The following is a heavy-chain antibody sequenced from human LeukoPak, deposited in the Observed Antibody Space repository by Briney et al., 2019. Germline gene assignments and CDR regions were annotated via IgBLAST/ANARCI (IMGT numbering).Heavy chain of an antibody. J-gene: IGHJ5*02. CDR2: ISGDGSST. CDR3: AKDIAGQYDP. V-gene: IGHV3-43*02. Sequence: GGSLRLSCAASGFTFDDYAMHWVRQAPGKGLEWVSLISGDGSSTYYADSVKGRFTVSRDNSKTSLSLQMNSPRTEDTALYYCAKDIAGQYDPWGQGTLVTVSS. CDR1: GFTFDDYA. D-gene: IGHD4-11*01.